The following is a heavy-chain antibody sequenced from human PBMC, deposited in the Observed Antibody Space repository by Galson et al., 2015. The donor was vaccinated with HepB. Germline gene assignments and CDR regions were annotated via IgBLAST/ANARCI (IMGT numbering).Heavy chain of an antibody. J-gene: IGHJ4*02. CDR1: GCTFSSHA. Sequence: PLRLYCAASGCTFSSHAMSGAREAQGKGLEWVSAICGSGGRTYYAASVKGRFTITRDNSKNTLYLQMNSLRAEDTAVYYCAKEAGSSWYVLEVRPGVYFDYWGQGTLVTVSS. CDR2: ICGSGGRT. D-gene: IGHD6-13*01. V-gene: IGHV3-23*01. CDR3: AKEAGSSWYVLEVRPGVYFDY.